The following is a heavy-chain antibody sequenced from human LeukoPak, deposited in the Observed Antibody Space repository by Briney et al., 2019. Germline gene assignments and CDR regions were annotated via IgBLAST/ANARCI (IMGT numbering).Heavy chain of an antibody. CDR3: AKDSYSSGSYIAFDI. D-gene: IGHD6-19*01. CDR2: ISWNSGSI. V-gene: IGHV3-9*01. Sequence: GRSLRLSCAASGFTFDDYAMHWVRQAPGKGLEWVSGISWNSGSIGYADSVKGRFTISRDNAKNSLYLQMNSLRAEDTALYYCAKDSYSSGSYIAFDIWGQGTMVTVSS. J-gene: IGHJ3*02. CDR1: GFTFDDYA.